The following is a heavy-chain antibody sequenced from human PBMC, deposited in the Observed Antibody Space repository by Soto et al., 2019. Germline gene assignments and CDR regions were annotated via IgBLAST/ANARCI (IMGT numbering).Heavy chain of an antibody. CDR1: GFTFSSYA. J-gene: IGHJ3*02. CDR2: ISSNGGST. CDR3: ARALSAAFDT. Sequence: EVQLVESGGGLVQPGGSLRLSCAASGFTFSSYAMHWVRQAPGKGLEYVSAISSNGGSTYYANSVKGRFTISRDNSKNPLYLQTGSLRAEDMAVHYCARALSAAFDTWGQRTMCTVSS. V-gene: IGHV3-64*01.